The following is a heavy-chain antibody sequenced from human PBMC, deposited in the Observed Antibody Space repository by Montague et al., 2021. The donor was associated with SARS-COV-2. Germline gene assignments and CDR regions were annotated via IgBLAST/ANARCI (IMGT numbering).Heavy chain of an antibody. V-gene: IGHV4-39*01. CDR3: ARHVTFGGVVVALDY. Sequence: SETLSLICTVSGASISSSENSWGWIRQSPGKGLEWFGSIFYSGTTYFNPSLRSRIAISVDTSKNQFSLKVTSVTAADTAVYYCARHVTFGGVVVALDYWGPGHLVSVAS. CDR2: IFYSGTT. CDR1: GASISSSENS. D-gene: IGHD3-16*02. J-gene: IGHJ4*02.